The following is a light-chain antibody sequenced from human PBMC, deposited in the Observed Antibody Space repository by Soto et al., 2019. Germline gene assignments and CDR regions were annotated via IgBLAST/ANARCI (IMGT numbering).Light chain of an antibody. V-gene: IGKV1-5*01. Sequence: DIQMTQSPSSVSASAGDRVTITCRASQGISSWLAWYQQKPGKAPKLLIHDASSLESGVPSRFSGSGSGTEFTLTISSLQPDDFATYYCQQYSTYSWKFGQGTKVDIK. CDR3: QQYSTYSWK. J-gene: IGKJ1*01. CDR1: QGISSW. CDR2: DAS.